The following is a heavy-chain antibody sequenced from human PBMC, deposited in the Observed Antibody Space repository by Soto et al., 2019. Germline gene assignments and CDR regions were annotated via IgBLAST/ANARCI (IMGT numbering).Heavy chain of an antibody. Sequence: QVQLVQSGAEVKKPGSSVKVSCKASGGTFSSYAISWVRQAPGQGLEWMGGIIPIFGTANYAQKFQGRVTITADESTSTAYMELSSLRSEDTAVYYCARGRYDSSGYVTPYYYYGMDVWGQGTTVTVSS. V-gene: IGHV1-69*01. D-gene: IGHD3-22*01. CDR2: IIPIFGTA. CDR1: GGTFSSYA. J-gene: IGHJ6*02. CDR3: ARGRYDSSGYVTPYYYYGMDV.